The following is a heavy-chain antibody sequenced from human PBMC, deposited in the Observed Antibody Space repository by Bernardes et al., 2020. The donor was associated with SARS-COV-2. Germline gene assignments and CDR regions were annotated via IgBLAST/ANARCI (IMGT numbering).Heavy chain of an antibody. CDR2: IYYSGGT. D-gene: IGHD3-10*01. J-gene: IGHJ5*02. CDR1: GGSISSYY. CDR3: ARGQAYYYGSGSYYGPHWFDP. Sequence: SETLSLTCTVSGGSISSYYWSWIRQPPGKGLEWIGYIYYSGGTNYNPSLKSRVTISVDTSKNQFSLKLSSVTAADTAVYYCARGQAYYYGSGSYYGPHWFDPWGQGTLVTVSS. V-gene: IGHV4-59*01.